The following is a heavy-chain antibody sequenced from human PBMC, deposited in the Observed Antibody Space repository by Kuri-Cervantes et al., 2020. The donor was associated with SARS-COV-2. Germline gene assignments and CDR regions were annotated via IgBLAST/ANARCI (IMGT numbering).Heavy chain of an antibody. Sequence: GGSLRLSCAASGFTFSSYAMHWVRQAPGKGLEWVAVISYDGSNKYYADSVKGRFTISRDNSKNTLYLQMNSLRAEDTAVYYCARGCSDYGDRYFDLWGRGTLVTVSS. J-gene: IGHJ2*01. CDR3: ARGCSDYGDRYFDL. CDR2: ISYDGSNK. V-gene: IGHV3-30*03. CDR1: GFTFSSYA. D-gene: IGHD4-17*01.